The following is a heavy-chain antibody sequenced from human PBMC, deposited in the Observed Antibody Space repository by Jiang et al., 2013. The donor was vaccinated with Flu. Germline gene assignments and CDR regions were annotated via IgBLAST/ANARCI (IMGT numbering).Heavy chain of an antibody. Sequence: PGGSLRLSCAASGFTFSSYAMSWVRQAPGKGLEWVSAISGSGGSTYYADSVKGRFTISRDNSKNTLYLQMDSLRAEDTAVYYCAKSGDYVRSRSDYWGQGTLVTVSS. CDR1: GFTFSSYA. D-gene: IGHD2-21*02. CDR3: AKSGDYVRSRSDY. CDR2: ISGSGGST. J-gene: IGHJ4*02. V-gene: IGHV3-23*01.